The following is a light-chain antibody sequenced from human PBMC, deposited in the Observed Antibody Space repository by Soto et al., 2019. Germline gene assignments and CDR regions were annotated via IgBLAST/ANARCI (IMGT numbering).Light chain of an antibody. V-gene: IGLV2-14*01. CDR3: SSYTTSNTRQIV. J-gene: IGLJ1*01. CDR2: DVS. Sequence: QSALTQPASVSGSPGQSITISCTGTSSDVGGYNYVSWYQQHPGKAPKFMIYDVSNRPSGVSNRFSGSKSGNTASLTISGRQAEDEADYYCSSYTTSNTRQIVFGTGTKVT. CDR1: SSDVGGYNY.